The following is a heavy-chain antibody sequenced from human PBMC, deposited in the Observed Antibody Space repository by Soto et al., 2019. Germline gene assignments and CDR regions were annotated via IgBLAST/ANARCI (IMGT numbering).Heavy chain of an antibody. J-gene: IGHJ4*02. D-gene: IGHD3-3*01. V-gene: IGHV5-51*01. CDR3: ARGGVSTRTFDY. Sequence: GESLKISCKGSGYNFAGYWIAWVRKMPGKGLELMGIIYPSDSDTRYRPSFQGQVTISADKSISSAYLQWSSLRASDTAMYYCARGGVSTRTFDYWGQGTPVTVSS. CDR2: IYPSDSDT. CDR1: GYNFAGYW.